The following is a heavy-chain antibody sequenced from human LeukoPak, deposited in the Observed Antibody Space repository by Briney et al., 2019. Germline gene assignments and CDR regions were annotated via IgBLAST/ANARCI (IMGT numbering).Heavy chain of an antibody. CDR2: ISGSGGST. CDR1: GFTFSSYA. D-gene: IGHD3-9*01. Sequence: GGSLRLSCAASGFTFSSYAMSWVRQAPGKGLEWVSAISGSGGSTYYADPVKGRFTISRDNSKNTLYLQMNSLRAEDTAVYYCARGDYDILTGYYGIRIDYWGQGTLVTVSS. CDR3: ARGDYDILTGYYGIRIDY. J-gene: IGHJ4*02. V-gene: IGHV3-23*01.